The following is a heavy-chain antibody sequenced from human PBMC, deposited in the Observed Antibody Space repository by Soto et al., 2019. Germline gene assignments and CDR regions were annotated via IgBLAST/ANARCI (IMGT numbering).Heavy chain of an antibody. CDR3: ARGWFGEFVSYFDY. J-gene: IGHJ4*02. CDR1: GGSFSGYY. Sequence: SETLSLTCAVYGGSFSGYYWTWIRQPPGTGLEWIGEINHSGSTNYNPSLKSRVTISVDTSKNQFSLKLTSVTAADTAVYYCARGWFGEFVSYFDYWGQGTLVTSPQ. V-gene: IGHV4-34*01. D-gene: IGHD3-10*01. CDR2: INHSGST.